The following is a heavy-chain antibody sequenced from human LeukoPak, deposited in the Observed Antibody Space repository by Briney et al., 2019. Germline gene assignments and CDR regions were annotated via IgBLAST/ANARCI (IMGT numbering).Heavy chain of an antibody. J-gene: IGHJ4*02. CDR2: INSDGRST. D-gene: IGHD4/OR15-4a*01. CDR1: GFTFSTYW. V-gene: IGHV3-74*01. CDR3: ARVDYLYGGSIDY. Sequence: GGSLRLSCAASGFTFSTYWMHWVRQAPGKGLVWVSRINSDGRSTRYADSVKGRFTISRDNAKNTLYLQMNSLRVEDTAVYYCARVDYLYGGSIDYWGQGTLVTVSS.